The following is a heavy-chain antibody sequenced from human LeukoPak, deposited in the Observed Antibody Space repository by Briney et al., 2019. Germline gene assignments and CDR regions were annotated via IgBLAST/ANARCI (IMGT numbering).Heavy chain of an antibody. CDR3: AAMNSVTTGEY. Sequence: PGGSLRLSCAASGFPFSSYGMHWVRQAPGKGLEWVAFIPYDGSDKFYADSVKGRFTISRDNSKNTLYLQMNSLRAEDTAVYYCAAMNSVTTGEYWGQGTLVTVSS. J-gene: IGHJ4*02. CDR1: GFPFSSYG. CDR2: IPYDGSDK. V-gene: IGHV3-30*02. D-gene: IGHD4-17*01.